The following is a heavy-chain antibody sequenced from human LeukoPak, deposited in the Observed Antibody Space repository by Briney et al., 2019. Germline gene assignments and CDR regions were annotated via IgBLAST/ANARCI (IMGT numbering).Heavy chain of an antibody. CDR1: GFTFSSYA. J-gene: IGHJ2*01. CDR2: ISGSGGST. D-gene: IGHD5-18*01. V-gene: IGHV3-23*01. Sequence: GGSLRLSCAASGFTFSSYAMSWVRQAPGKGLEWVSAISGSGGSTYYADSVKGRFTISRDNSKNTLYLQMNSLRAEDTAVYYCAKDQGYSYGYGPWYFGLWGRGTLVTVSS. CDR3: AKDQGYSYGYGPWYFGL.